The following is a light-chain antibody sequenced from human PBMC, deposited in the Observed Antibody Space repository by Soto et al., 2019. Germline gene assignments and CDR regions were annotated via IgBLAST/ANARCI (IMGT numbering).Light chain of an antibody. CDR2: GAS. CDR1: QNIGNY. CDR3: QQSYTTPRT. V-gene: IGKV1-39*01. Sequence: DIQMTQSPSSLSASVGDRVTIICRASQNIGNYLNWYQKKIGEAPKLLVFGASNLQSGVPTRFSGAGSGTHFTLTVSSLQPEDFVTYYCQQSYTTPRTFGQGTKVDIK. J-gene: IGKJ1*01.